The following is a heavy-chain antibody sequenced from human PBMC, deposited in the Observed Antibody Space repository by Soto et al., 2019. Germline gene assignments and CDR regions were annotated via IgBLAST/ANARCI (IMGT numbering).Heavy chain of an antibody. CDR2: ISGGGDNT. V-gene: IGHV3-23*01. D-gene: IGHD2-2*01. CDR1: GFTFSSYA. Sequence: EVHLLESGGGLVQPGGSLRLSCAASGFTFSSYAMSWVRQAPGKWLEWVSTISGGGDNTFYADSVKGRFTISRDNSMNTRDPHTKSLSAEATAVYYWANDIVPVPMRYLDSWGQGTLVTVCS. J-gene: IGHJ4*02. CDR3: ANDIVPVPMRYLDS.